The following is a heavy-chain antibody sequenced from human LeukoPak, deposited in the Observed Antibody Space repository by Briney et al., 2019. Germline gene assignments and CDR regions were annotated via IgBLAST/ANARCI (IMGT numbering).Heavy chain of an antibody. CDR2: ISISGSST. J-gene: IGHJ4*02. Sequence: GGSLRLSCAASGFTFSSYGMSWVRQAPGKGLEWVSYISISGSSTYYADSVKGRFTISRDNAKNSLYLQMNSLRAEDTAIYYCARSYSSLIAYWGQGTLVTVSS. CDR3: ARSYSSLIAY. D-gene: IGHD3-22*01. CDR1: GFTFSSYG. V-gene: IGHV3-48*04.